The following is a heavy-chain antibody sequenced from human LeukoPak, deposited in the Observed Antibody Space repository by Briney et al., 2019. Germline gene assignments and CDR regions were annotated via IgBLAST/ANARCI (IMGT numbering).Heavy chain of an antibody. CDR1: GFTFSTYA. CDR2: ISDSGATT. CDR3: ASGRQLGY. J-gene: IGHJ4*02. V-gene: IGHV3-23*01. D-gene: IGHD6-13*01. Sequence: GGSLRLSCAASGFTFSTYAMNWVRQAPGKGLEWVSGISDSGATTYYPDSVKGRFTISRDNARNSLYLQMNSLRAEDTAVYYCASGRQLGYWGQGTLVTVSS.